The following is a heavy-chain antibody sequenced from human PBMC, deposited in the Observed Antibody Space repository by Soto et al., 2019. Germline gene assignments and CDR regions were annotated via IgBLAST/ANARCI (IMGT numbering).Heavy chain of an antibody. Sequence: SETLSLTCTVSGGSISSGGYYWSWIRQHPGKGLEWIGYIYYSGSTYYNPSLKSRVTISVDTSKNQFSLKLSSVTAADTAVYYCARMGVGYGGTSLPPADYWGQGTLVTVSS. CDR2: IYYSGST. D-gene: IGHD2-15*01. J-gene: IGHJ4*02. CDR1: GGSISSGGYY. CDR3: ARMGVGYGGTSLPPADY. V-gene: IGHV4-31*03.